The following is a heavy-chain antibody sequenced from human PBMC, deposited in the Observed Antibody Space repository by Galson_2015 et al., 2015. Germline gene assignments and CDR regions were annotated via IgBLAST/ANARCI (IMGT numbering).Heavy chain of an antibody. CDR3: ARCRPNYDFQY. Sequence: ATLSLTCTVSGGSVSSADYYWSWIRQSPGKGLEWIGYIYDSVTTDYNPSLKSRVTISVDTSKNQFSLKLNSVTAADTAVYYCARCRPNYDFQYWGRGTQVTVSS. CDR2: IYDSVTT. D-gene: IGHD3-22*01. V-gene: IGHV4-61*08. J-gene: IGHJ4*02. CDR1: GGSVSSADYY.